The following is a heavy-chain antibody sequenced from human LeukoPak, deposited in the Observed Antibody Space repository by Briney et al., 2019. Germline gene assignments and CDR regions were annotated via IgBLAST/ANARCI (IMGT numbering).Heavy chain of an antibody. CDR1: GFTFINYA. CDR3: AREADCSDGSCYRGAFDI. D-gene: IGHD2-15*01. V-gene: IGHV3-33*01. CDR2: IWYDGGNR. J-gene: IGHJ3*02. Sequence: GGSLRLSCAESGFTFINYAIHWVRQAPGKGLEWVAVIWYDGGNRYYADSVKGRFTISRDTSENTLYLQMNSLRAEDTAVYYCAREADCSDGSCYRGAFDIWGQGTMITVSS.